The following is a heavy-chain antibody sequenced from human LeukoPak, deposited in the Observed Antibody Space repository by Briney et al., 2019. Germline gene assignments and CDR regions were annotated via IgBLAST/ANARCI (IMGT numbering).Heavy chain of an antibody. Sequence: PSETLSLTCTVSGGSISSYYWSWIRQPPGKGLEWIGYIYYSGSTNYNPSRKSRVTISVDTSKNQFSLKLSSVTAADTAVYYCARVFVPCSSTSCYPRWWFDPWGQGTLVTVSS. V-gene: IGHV4-59*01. J-gene: IGHJ5*02. CDR1: GGSISSYY. CDR3: ARVFVPCSSTSCYPRWWFDP. D-gene: IGHD2-2*01. CDR2: IYYSGST.